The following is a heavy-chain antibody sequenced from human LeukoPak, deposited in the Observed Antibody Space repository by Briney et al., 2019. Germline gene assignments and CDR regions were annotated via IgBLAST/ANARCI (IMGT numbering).Heavy chain of an antibody. Sequence: GGSLRLSCATSGFIFRDYYMIWIRQAPGKGLECISYISPVRTTIYYADSVKGRFTISRDNAKNSLYLQMISLRVEDTAVYYCASPLTVHDAFDIWGQGTMVAVSS. D-gene: IGHD3-10*01. CDR1: GFIFRDYY. CDR3: ASPLTVHDAFDI. J-gene: IGHJ3*02. CDR2: ISPVRTTI. V-gene: IGHV3-11*04.